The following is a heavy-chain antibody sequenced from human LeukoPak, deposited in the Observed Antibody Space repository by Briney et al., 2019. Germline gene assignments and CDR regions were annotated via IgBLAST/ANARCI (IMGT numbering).Heavy chain of an antibody. CDR3: ARALQLWSPFDY. Sequence: GGSLRLSCAASGFTVSSNYMSWVRQAPWKGLEWVSVIYTGGSTYYADSVKGRFTISRDNSKNTLYLQMNSLRAEDTAVYYCARALQLWSPFDYWDQGTLVTVSS. CDR1: GFTVSSNY. V-gene: IGHV3-66*01. CDR2: IYTGGST. D-gene: IGHD5-18*01. J-gene: IGHJ4*02.